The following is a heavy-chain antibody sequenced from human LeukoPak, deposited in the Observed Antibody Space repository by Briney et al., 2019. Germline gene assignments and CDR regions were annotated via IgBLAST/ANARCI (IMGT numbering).Heavy chain of an antibody. CDR3: ASIHRGYCTNGVCSDPYFDY. D-gene: IGHD2-8*01. V-gene: IGHV1-69*05. CDR2: IIPIFGTA. J-gene: IGHJ4*02. CDR1: GGTFSSYA. Sequence: SVKVSCKASGGTFSSYAISWVRQAPGHGLEWMGGIIPIFGTANYAQKFQGRVTITTDESTSTAYMELSSLRSEDTAVYYCASIHRGYCTNGVCSDPYFDYWGQGTLVTVSS.